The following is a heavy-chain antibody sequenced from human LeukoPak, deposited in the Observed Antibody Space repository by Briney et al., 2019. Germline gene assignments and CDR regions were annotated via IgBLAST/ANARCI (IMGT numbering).Heavy chain of an antibody. CDR3: ARGPYYDFWSGYLAPPFDY. J-gene: IGHJ4*02. D-gene: IGHD3-3*01. V-gene: IGHV4-34*01. Sequence: SETLSLTCTVSGGSISSYYWSWIRQPPGKGLEWIGEINHSGSTNYNPSLKSRVTISVDTSKNQFSLKLSSVTAADTAVYYCARGPYYDFWSGYLAPPFDYWGQGTLVTVFS. CDR2: INHSGST. CDR1: GGSISSYY.